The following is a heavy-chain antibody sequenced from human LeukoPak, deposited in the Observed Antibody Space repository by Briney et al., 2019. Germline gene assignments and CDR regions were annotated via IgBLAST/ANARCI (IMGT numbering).Heavy chain of an antibody. V-gene: IGHV3-11*01. CDR1: GFTFREEY. CDR2: ISGSGFTT. Sequence: SLGLSCVASGFTFREEYMDWFRQAPGKGLEWISYISGSGFTTYYADSVKGRFTISRDNAKNSLYLQMSSLRPEDTGIYYCARDAPSKTMVRRFEYWGQGTLATGSS. CDR3: ARDAPSKTMVRRFEY. J-gene: IGHJ4*02. D-gene: IGHD3-10*01.